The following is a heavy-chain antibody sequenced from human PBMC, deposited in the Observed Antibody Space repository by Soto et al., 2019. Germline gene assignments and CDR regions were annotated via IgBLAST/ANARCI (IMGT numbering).Heavy chain of an antibody. CDR1: GGSISSRNW. J-gene: IGHJ6*02. Sequence: PSETLSLTCAVSGGSISSRNWWSWVRQPPGKGLEWIGEIYHSGSTNYNPSLKSRVTISVDKSKNQFSLKLSSVTAADTAVYYCARMGSDDYVWGSYRYYYYYGMDVWGQGTTVTVSS. CDR2: IYHSGST. V-gene: IGHV4-4*02. D-gene: IGHD3-16*02. CDR3: ARMGSDDYVWGSYRYYYYYGMDV.